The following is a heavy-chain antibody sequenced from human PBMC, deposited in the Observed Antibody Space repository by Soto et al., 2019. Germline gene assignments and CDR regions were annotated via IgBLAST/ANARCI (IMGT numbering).Heavy chain of an antibody. V-gene: IGHV3-66*01. CDR2: IYSGGST. D-gene: IGHD6-6*01. CDR3: ARTSYSSSSRFYYYYYMDV. Sequence: GGSLRLSCAASGFTVSSNYMSWVRQAPGKGLEWVSVIYSGGSTYYADSVKGRFTISKANSKNTLYLQMNSLSAEDTAVYYCARTSYSSSSRFYYYYYMDVWGKGTTVTVSS. CDR1: GFTVSSNY. J-gene: IGHJ6*03.